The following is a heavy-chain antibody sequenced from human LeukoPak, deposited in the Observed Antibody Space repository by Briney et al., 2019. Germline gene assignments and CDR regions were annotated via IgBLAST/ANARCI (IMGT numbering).Heavy chain of an antibody. J-gene: IGHJ4*02. CDR2: INPSGGST. V-gene: IGHV1-46*01. CDR3: ASSDYGSGI. D-gene: IGHD3-10*01. CDR1: GYTFTSYY. Sequence: ASVKVSCKASGYTFTSYYMHWVRQDPRHGLEWLGIINPSGGSTDYAQKFQGRVTMTRDMSTSTVYMELSSLRSDDTAVCYCASSDYGSGIWGQGTLVTVSS.